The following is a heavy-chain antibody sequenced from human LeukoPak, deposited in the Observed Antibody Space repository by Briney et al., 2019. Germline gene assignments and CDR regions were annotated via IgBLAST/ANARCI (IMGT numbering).Heavy chain of an antibody. Sequence: SETLSLTCTVSGGSISSDGYYWSWIRQPPGKGLEWIGYIYYSGSTYYNPSLKSRVTISVDTSKNQFSLKLSSVTAADTAVYYCARLGSLTTGYFYGMDVWGQGTTVTVSS. D-gene: IGHD4-17*01. CDR2: IYYSGST. CDR3: ARLGSLTTGYFYGMDV. J-gene: IGHJ6*02. V-gene: IGHV4-30-4*08. CDR1: GGSISSDGYY.